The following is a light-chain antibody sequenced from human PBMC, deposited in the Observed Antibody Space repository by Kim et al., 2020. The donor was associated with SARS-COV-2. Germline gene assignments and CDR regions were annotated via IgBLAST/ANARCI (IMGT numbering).Light chain of an antibody. J-gene: IGKJ1*01. Sequence: AAVGDRVTITCRASQSISSWLAWYQQKPGKAPKLLIYDASSLESGVPSRFSGSGSGTEFTLTISSLQPDDFATYYCQQYNSYTWTFGQGTKVDIK. CDR3: QQYNSYTWT. V-gene: IGKV1-5*01. CDR2: DAS. CDR1: QSISSW.